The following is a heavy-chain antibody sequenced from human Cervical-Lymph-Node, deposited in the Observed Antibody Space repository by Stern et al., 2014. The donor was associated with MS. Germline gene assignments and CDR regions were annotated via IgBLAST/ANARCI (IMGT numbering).Heavy chain of an antibody. CDR1: DYSFTSYW. CDR3: ARVGRQQLERAVSVGFDS. Sequence: EVQLVESGAEVKKPGESLKISCKGSDYSFTSYWIGWVRQMPGKGLDLVGIIYPGDSDTRYNPSFQGQVTIAADKSISTAYLQWTSLRDSDTAMYYCARVGRQQLERAVSVGFDSWGQGTQVTVSS. D-gene: IGHD6-13*01. J-gene: IGHJ4*02. V-gene: IGHV5-51*01. CDR2: IYPGDSDT.